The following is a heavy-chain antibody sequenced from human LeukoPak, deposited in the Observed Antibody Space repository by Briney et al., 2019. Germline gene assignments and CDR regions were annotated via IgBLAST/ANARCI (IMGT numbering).Heavy chain of an antibody. CDR1: GFTFSSYE. J-gene: IGHJ6*03. CDR3: ARAIAAYYYMDV. Sequence: GGSLRLSCAASGFTFSSYEMNWVRQAPGKGLEWVSYISSSGSTIYYADSVKGRFTISRDNAKNSLYLQMNSLRAEDTAVYYCARAIAAYYYMDVWGKGTTVTVSS. V-gene: IGHV3-48*03. D-gene: IGHD6-13*01. CDR2: ISSSGSTI.